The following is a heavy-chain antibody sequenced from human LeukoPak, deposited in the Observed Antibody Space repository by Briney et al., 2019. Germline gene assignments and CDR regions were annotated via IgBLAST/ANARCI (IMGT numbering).Heavy chain of an antibody. CDR2: IYYSGST. CDR1: DGSINSYY. V-gene: IGHV4-59*01. J-gene: IGHJ4*02. Sequence: SETLSLTCTVSDGSINSYYWSWIRQPPGKGLEWIGYIYYSGSTKYNPSLKRRVTISLDMPKKQFSLKLSSVTAADTAVYYCASLLGTDFDYWGQGTLVTVSS. D-gene: IGHD7-27*01. CDR3: ASLLGTDFDY.